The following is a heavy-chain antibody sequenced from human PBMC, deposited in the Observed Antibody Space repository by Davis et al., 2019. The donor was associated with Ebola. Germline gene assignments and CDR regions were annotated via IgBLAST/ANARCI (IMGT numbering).Heavy chain of an antibody. CDR3: ARLSSTSSNWFDP. V-gene: IGHV4-61*01. CDR1: GGSVSSGSYY. J-gene: IGHJ5*02. Sequence: SETLSLTCTVSGGSVSSGSYYWSWIRQPPGKGLEWIGYIYYRGGTNYNPSLKRRVTISVDTSKNQFSLKLSSVTAADTAVYYCARLSSTSSNWFDPWGQGTLVTVSS. CDR2: IYYRGGT. D-gene: IGHD2-2*01.